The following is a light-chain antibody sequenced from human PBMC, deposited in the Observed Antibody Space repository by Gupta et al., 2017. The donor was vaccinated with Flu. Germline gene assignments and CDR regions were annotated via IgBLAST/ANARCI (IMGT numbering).Light chain of an antibody. CDR2: DDS. CDR1: YMGGKS. J-gene: IGLJ1*01. Sequence: GSKDRSTCEGFYMGGKSVHWYQQMPGQAPVMVVYDDSDRPSGIPERVSGSNSGNSATLTITGVEAEDEADYYCHVWDSVSENSVFGTGTKVTVI. CDR3: HVWDSVSENSV. V-gene: IGLV3-21*03.